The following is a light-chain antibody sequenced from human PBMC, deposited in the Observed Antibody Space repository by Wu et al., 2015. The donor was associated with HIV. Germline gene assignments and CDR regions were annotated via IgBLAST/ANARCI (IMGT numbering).Light chain of an antibody. J-gene: IGKJ1*01. CDR1: QSVRSNY. CDR3: HQYGGSPRT. V-gene: IGKV3-20*01. Sequence: EIVLTQSPGTLSSSPGERATLSCRASQSVRSNYLAWYQQRPGQPPRLLIYGASSRATGIPDRFSGSGSGTAFTLTISRLEPEDFAVYYCHQYGGSPRTFGQGTKVEIK. CDR2: GAS.